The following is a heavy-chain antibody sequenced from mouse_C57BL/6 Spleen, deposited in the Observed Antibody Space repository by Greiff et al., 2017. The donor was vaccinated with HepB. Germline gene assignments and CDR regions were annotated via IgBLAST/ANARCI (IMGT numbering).Heavy chain of an antibody. CDR1: GYTFTSYW. CDR2: IDPSDSYT. J-gene: IGHJ3*01. D-gene: IGHD1-1*01. V-gene: IGHV1-50*01. Sequence: VQLQQPGAELVKPGASVKLSCKASGYTFTSYWMQWVKQRPGQGLEWIGEIDPSDSYTNYNQKFKGKATLTVDTSSSTAYMQLSSLTSEDSAVYYCALRDYGSSFAYWGQGTLVTVSA. CDR3: ALRDYGSSFAY.